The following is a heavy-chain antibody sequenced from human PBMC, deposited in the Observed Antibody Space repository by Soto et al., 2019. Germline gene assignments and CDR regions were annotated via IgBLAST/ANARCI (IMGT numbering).Heavy chain of an antibody. V-gene: IGHV3-23*01. CDR3: AKGSPYSRGYHFSFDY. Sequence: EVQLLESGGGLVQPGGSLRLSCAASGFTFSNYGMSWVRQAPGKGLEWVSAISGSGADTNYADSVKGQFTISRDNSNITLFLQMNRLRAEDTAVYYCAKGSPYSRGYHFSFDYWGQGTLVTVSS. J-gene: IGHJ4*02. CDR2: ISGSGADT. CDR1: GFTFSNYG. D-gene: IGHD3-22*01.